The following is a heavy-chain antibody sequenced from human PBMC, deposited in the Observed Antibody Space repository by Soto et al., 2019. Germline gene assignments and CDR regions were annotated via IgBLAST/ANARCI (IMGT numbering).Heavy chain of an antibody. D-gene: IGHD3-10*01. Sequence: EVQRLESGGGLVQPGGSLRLSCAASGFTFNNYATTWVRQAPGKGLEWVSAISGGGDTTSYADSVKGRFTVSRDGSKNTLYLQMSSLRAEDTALYYCAKGRGGSGSLTPRVDFWGQGTLVTVSS. V-gene: IGHV3-23*01. J-gene: IGHJ4*02. CDR1: GFTFNNYA. CDR3: AKGRGGSGSLTPRVDF. CDR2: ISGGGDTT.